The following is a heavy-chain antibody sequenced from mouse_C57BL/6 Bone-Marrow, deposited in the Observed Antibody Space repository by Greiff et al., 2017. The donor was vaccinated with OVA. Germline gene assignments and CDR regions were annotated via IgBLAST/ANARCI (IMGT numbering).Heavy chain of an antibody. CDR1: GYTFNSYW. CDR3: ATYFDY. J-gene: IGHJ2*01. CDR2: IDPSDSYT. Sequence: QVQLQQPGAELVMPGASVKLSCTASGYTFNSYWMHWVKQRPGQGLEWIGEIDPSDSYTNYNQKFKGKSTLTVDKSSSTAYMQLSSLTSEDSAVYYCATYFDYWGQGTTLTVSS. V-gene: IGHV1-69*01.